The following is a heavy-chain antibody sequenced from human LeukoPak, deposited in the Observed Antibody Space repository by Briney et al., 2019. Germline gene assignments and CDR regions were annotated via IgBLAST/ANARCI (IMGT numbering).Heavy chain of an antibody. CDR3: ARAPSMILPYYFDF. V-gene: IGHV4-59*01. D-gene: IGHD3-22*01. Sequence: PSETLSLTCAVYGGSFSGYYWSWIRQPPEKGLEWIGNIDYSGSTNYNASLKSRVTISIDTSKNQFSLNLTSVTAADTAVYYCARAPSMILPYYFDFWGQGTLVTVSS. CDR2: IDYSGST. CDR1: GGSFSGYY. J-gene: IGHJ4*02.